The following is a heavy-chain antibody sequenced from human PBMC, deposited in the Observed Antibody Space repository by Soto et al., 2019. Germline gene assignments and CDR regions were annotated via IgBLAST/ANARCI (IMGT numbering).Heavy chain of an antibody. CDR1: GFTFSGSA. Sequence: EVQLVESGGGLVQPGGSLKLSCAASGFTFSGSAMHWVRQASGKGLEWVGRIRSKANSYATAYAASVKGRFTISRDDSKNTAYLQMNSLKTEDTAVYYCTLRTFNGGDGMDVWGQGTTVTVSS. D-gene: IGHD3-10*01. V-gene: IGHV3-73*02. CDR3: TLRTFNGGDGMDV. CDR2: IRSKANSYAT. J-gene: IGHJ6*02.